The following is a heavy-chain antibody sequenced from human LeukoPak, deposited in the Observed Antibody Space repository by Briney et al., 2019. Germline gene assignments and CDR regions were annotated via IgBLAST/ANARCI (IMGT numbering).Heavy chain of an antibody. CDR3: ARDRGRYCSGGSCYSGDWFDP. CDR2: IYTSGST. V-gene: IGHV4-4*07. J-gene: IGHJ5*02. D-gene: IGHD2-15*01. Sequence: SETLSLTCTVSGGSISSYYWSWIRQPAGKGLEWIGRIYTSGSTNYNPSLKSRVTMSVDTSKNQFSLKLSSVTAADTAVYYCARDRGRYCSGGSCYSGDWFDPWGQGTLVTVSS. CDR1: GGSISSYY.